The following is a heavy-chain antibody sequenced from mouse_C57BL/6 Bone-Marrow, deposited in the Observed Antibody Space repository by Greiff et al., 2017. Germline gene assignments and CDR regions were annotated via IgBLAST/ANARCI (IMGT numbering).Heavy chain of an antibody. D-gene: IGHD1-1*01. CDR1: GFTFSSYG. CDR2: ISSGGSYT. CDR3: ARHYYGSRYYFDE. V-gene: IGHV5-6*01. J-gene: IGHJ2*01. Sequence: EVQLVESGGDLVKPGGSLKLSCAASGFTFSSYGMSWVRQTPDKRLEWVATISSGGSYTYYPDSVKGRFTISRDNAKNTLYLQMSSLKSEDTAMYYCARHYYGSRYYFDEGGQGTTRTVSS.